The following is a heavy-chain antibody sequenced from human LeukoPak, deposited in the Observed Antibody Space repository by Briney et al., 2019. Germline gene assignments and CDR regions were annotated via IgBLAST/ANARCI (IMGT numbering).Heavy chain of an antibody. J-gene: IGHJ4*02. CDR2: ISAYNGNT. CDR1: GYTFTSYG. Sequence: ASVKVSCKASGYTFTSYGISWVRQAPGQGLEWMGWISAYNGNTNYAQKLQGTVTMTTDTSTSTAYMELRSLRSDDTAVYYCARDHEDYYDSSGYYTYYFDYWGQGTLVTVSS. CDR3: ARDHEDYYDSSGYYTYYFDY. V-gene: IGHV1-18*01. D-gene: IGHD3-22*01.